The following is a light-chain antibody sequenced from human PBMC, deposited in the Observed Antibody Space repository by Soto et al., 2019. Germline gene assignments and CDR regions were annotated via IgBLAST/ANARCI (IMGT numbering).Light chain of an antibody. Sequence: ETVLTQSPGTLSLSPGEGATLSCRASQSLGNNYLAWYQQRPGQAPRLLIYGASTRATGIPARFSGSGSGTDFTLTISGLQSEDFAVYYCQQYNNWPQTFGQGTKVDIK. CDR3: QQYNNWPQT. V-gene: IGKV3-15*01. CDR2: GAS. CDR1: QSLGNN. J-gene: IGKJ1*01.